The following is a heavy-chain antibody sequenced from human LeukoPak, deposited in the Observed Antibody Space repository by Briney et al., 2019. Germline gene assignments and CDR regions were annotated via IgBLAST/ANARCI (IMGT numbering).Heavy chain of an antibody. D-gene: IGHD6-13*01. V-gene: IGHV3-7*01. J-gene: IGHJ4*02. CDR2: IKQDGSEK. CDR3: ARASSSWYALDFDY. CDR1: GFTFSSYW. Sequence: GGSLRLSCAASGFTFSSYWMSWVRQAPGKGLEWVANIKQDGSEKYYVDSVKGRFTISRDNAKNSLYLQMNSLRAEDTAVYYCARASSSWYALDFDYWGQGTLVTVSS.